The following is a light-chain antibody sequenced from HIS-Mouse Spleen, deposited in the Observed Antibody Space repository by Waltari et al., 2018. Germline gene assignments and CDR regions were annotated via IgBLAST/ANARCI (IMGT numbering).Light chain of an antibody. V-gene: IGLV3-10*01. CDR1: ALHKKY. CDR3: YSTDSSGNHRV. J-gene: IGLJ2*01. Sequence: SYELTQPPSVSVSPGQTARITCSADALHKKYAYLYQQKSGQAPVLVIYEDSKRPSGIPERFSGSSSGTMATLTISGAQVEDEADYYCYSTDSSGNHRVFGGGTKLTVL. CDR2: EDS.